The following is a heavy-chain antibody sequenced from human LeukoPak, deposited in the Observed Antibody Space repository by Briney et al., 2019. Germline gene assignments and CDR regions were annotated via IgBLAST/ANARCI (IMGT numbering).Heavy chain of an antibody. V-gene: IGHV3-30*02. D-gene: IGHD5-12*01. J-gene: IGHJ4*02. CDR1: GFTFSNFG. Sequence: GGSLRLSCAASGFTFSNFGIHWVRQAPGKGLEWVAFVRFDGSNKYYADSVKGRFTISRDNSRNTLYLQMNSLRVEDTAVYYCAKRGSSGYDYDYWGQGTLVTVSS. CDR2: VRFDGSNK. CDR3: AKRGSSGYDYDY.